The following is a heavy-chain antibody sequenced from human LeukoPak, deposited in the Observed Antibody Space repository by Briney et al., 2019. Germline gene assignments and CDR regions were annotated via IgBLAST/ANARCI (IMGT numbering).Heavy chain of an antibody. CDR3: ARGALWFGELLPLFDY. Sequence: GGSLRLSCAASGFTFRSYSMNWVRQALGKGLDWVSSISSSSSYIYYADSVKGRFTISRDNAKNSLYLQMNSLRAEDTAVYYCARGALWFGELLPLFDYWGQGTLVTVSS. CDR2: ISSSSSYI. V-gene: IGHV3-21*01. CDR1: GFTFRSYS. D-gene: IGHD3-10*01. J-gene: IGHJ4*02.